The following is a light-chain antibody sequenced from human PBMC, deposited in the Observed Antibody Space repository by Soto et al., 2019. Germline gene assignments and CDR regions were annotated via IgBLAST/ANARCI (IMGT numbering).Light chain of an antibody. J-gene: IGLJ2*01. CDR3: QSFDSSLSGVL. CDR2: GDT. Sequence: QSVLTQPPSVSGAPGQRVAISCTGSNSNLGAGYDVYWYQHLPGTAPKLLIHGDTNRPSGVPDRFSGFRSGTSASLAITGLQAEDEADYYCQSFDSSLSGVLFGGGTQLTVL. V-gene: IGLV1-40*01. CDR1: NSNLGAGYD.